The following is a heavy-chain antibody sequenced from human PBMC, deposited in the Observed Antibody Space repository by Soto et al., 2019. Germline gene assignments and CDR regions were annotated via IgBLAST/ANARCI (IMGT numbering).Heavy chain of an antibody. CDR3: ARWSRDGYNYFFYY. Sequence: ASVKVSCKASGYTFTSYGLNWVRKAPGRGLECMWLLNPGNGNTKYSQKFQGRVIIERDTSTSTAYMELSRLRSDDTAVYYCARWSRDGYNYFFYYCGQGTLVTGSS. J-gene: IGHJ4*02. CDR2: LNPGNGNT. V-gene: IGHV1-3*01. D-gene: IGHD5-12*01. CDR1: GYTFTSYG.